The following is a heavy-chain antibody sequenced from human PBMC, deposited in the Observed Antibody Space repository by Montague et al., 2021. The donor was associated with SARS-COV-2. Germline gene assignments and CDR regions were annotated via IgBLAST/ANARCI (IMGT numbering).Heavy chain of an antibody. CDR2: ISSGSSSI. J-gene: IGHJ4*02. CDR3: VRGGACSGGKCNGGARD. Sequence: SLRLSCAASGFTFRSYTMNWVRQSPGMGLEWVSFISSGSSSIYYADSLKGRFTISRDNAKNSLYLQMNSPRVEDTAVYYCVRGGACSGGKCNGGARDWGQGTLVTVSS. CDR1: GFTFRSYT. D-gene: IGHD2-15*01. V-gene: IGHV3-21*01.